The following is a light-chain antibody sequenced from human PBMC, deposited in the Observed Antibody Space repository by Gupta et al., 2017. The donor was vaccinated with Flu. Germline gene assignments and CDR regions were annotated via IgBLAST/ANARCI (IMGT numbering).Light chain of an antibody. CDR2: LVS. CDR3: WQDLETPYN. J-gene: IGKJ2*01. CDR1: QSLVYSNGYNY. V-gene: IGKV2-28*01. Sequence: DIVMTQSPLSLPVTPGEPASISCRSSQSLVYSNGYNYLDWYLQKPGQPPQLLIYLVSNRASGVPDRFSGSGSGTDFTLKISRVEAEDVGVYYCWQDLETPYNFGQGTKLEIK.